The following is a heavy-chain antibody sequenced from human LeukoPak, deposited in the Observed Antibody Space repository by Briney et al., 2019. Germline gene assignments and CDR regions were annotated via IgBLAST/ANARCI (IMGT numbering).Heavy chain of an antibody. CDR2: ISPSGGST. J-gene: IGHJ4*02. CDR1: GYTFPSYY. Sequence: ASVNVSCKASGYTFPSYYMGWARHALGQGREWMLVISPSGGSTSYAQKFHGRVTMTRDTSTSTVYMELSSLRSEDTAVYYCARGAYSSSPPGGDNWGQGTLVSVSS. V-gene: IGHV1-46*01. CDR3: ARGAYSSSPPGGDN. D-gene: IGHD6-6*01.